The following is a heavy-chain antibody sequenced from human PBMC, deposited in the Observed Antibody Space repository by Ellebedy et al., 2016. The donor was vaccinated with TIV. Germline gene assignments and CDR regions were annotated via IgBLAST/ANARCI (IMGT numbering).Heavy chain of an antibody. CDR1: GFIFSDAW. V-gene: IGHV3-48*01. CDR3: ARGWATPDS. CDR2: ISSSGSAM. Sequence: GESLKISCAASGFIFSDAWMNWVRQAPGKGLEWVSSISSSGSAMYYADSVKGRFTISRDNAQNSLYLQMNSLRAEDTALYYCARGWATPDSWGQGTLVTVSS. J-gene: IGHJ4*02. D-gene: IGHD2-15*01.